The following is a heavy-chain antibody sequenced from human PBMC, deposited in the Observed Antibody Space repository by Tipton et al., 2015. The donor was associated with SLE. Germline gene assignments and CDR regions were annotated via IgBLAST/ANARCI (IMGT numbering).Heavy chain of an antibody. V-gene: IGHV4-61*01. Sequence: TLSLTCTVSGGSISSSSYYWGWIRQPPGKGLEWIGYIYYSGSTNYNPSLKSRVTISVDTSKNQFSLKLSSVTAADTAVYYCAREGGSSGWSGRWFDPWGQGTLVTVSS. CDR3: AREGGSSGWSGRWFDP. CDR2: IYYSGST. J-gene: IGHJ5*02. D-gene: IGHD6-19*01. CDR1: GGSISSSSYY.